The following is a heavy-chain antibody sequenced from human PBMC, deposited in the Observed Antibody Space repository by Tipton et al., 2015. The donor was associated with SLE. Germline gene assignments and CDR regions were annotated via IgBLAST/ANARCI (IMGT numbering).Heavy chain of an antibody. CDR2: IFYRGSY. V-gene: IGHV4-30-2*01. J-gene: IGHJ3*01. D-gene: IGHD3-9*01. Sequence: TLSLTCVVSGASISTEGYSWSWIRQPPGKGLEWIGYIFYRGSYNYNPSLKSRATISVEMSTSQFSLNLSSVTAADTAVYYCSSLTADSAFDAFDVWGQGIMVTVSS. CDR1: GASISTEGYS. CDR3: SSLTADSAFDAFDV.